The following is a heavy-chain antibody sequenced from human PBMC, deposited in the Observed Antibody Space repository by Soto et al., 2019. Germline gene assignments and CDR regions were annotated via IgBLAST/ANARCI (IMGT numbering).Heavy chain of an antibody. V-gene: IGHV1-46*01. CDR3: ARDLWACSGGSCHTPDY. D-gene: IGHD2-15*01. Sequence: QVQLVQSGAEVKKPGASVKVSCKASGYTFTSYYMHWVRQAPGQGLEWMGIINPSGGSTSYAQKFQGRVNMTRDTSTSTVYMELSSLRSEDTAVYYCARDLWACSGGSCHTPDYWGQGTLVTVSS. J-gene: IGHJ4*02. CDR2: INPSGGST. CDR1: GYTFTSYY.